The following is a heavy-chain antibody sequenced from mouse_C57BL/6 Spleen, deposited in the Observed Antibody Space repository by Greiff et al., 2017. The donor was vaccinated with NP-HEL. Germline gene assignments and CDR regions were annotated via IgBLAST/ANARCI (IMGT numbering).Heavy chain of an antibody. D-gene: IGHD4-1*01. V-gene: IGHV1-82*01. CDR2: IYPGDGDT. J-gene: IGHJ2*01. CDR3: AREAGTGY. Sequence: QVQLKQSGPELVKPGASVKISCKASGYAFSSSWMNWVKQRPGKGLEWIGRIYPGDGDTNYNGKFKGKATLTADKSSSTAYMQLRSLTSEDSAVYFCAREAGTGYWGQGTTLTVSS. CDR1: GYAFSSSW.